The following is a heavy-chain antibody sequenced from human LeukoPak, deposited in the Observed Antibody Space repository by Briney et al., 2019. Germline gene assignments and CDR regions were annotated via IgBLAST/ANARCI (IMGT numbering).Heavy chain of an antibody. CDR3: AASLDLAVYGIDY. D-gene: IGHD2-8*02. J-gene: IGHJ4*02. V-gene: IGHV3-23*01. Sequence: PGGSLRLSCAASGFTFSSYAVSWVRQSLEKGLKWVSGISGRGESTYYADSVKGRFTISRDYSKNTVYLQMNSLRAEDTALYYCAASLDLAVYGIDYWGQGTLVTVSS. CDR2: ISGRGEST. CDR1: GFTFSSYA.